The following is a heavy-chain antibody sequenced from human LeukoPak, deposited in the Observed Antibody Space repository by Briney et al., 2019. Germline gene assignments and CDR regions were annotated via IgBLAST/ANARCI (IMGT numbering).Heavy chain of an antibody. V-gene: IGHV3-30*04. Sequence: GGSLRLSCAVSGFTFSAYNMHWVRQAPGKGLDWVAVVKDDGSYTSYAASVKGRFTISRDNSRNTVVLQMNSLSVDDTAIYYCARQSLAAPGLDSWGQGMLVTVSS. D-gene: IGHD6-13*01. J-gene: IGHJ4*02. CDR2: VKDDGSYT. CDR1: GFTFSAYN. CDR3: ARQSLAAPGLDS.